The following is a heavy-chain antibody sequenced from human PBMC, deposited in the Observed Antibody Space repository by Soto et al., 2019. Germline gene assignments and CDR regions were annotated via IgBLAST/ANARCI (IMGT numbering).Heavy chain of an antibody. Sequence: DVQLVESGGGFVQPGGSLRLSCAASGFTFSSYWIHWVRQAPGKGLVWVSRINSDGGTTNYADSLKGRFTISRDNAKNTLFLQMNSLRAEDTAVYYCARGQSGSYSFDFWGQGTLVTVSS. J-gene: IGHJ4*02. CDR2: INSDGGTT. D-gene: IGHD3-10*01. V-gene: IGHV3-74*01. CDR1: GFTFSSYW. CDR3: ARGQSGSYSFDF.